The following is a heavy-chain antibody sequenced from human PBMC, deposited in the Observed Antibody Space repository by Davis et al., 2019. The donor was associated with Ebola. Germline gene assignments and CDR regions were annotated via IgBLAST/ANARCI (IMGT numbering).Heavy chain of an antibody. V-gene: IGHV3-53*01. J-gene: IGHJ6*02. CDR2: IYNGGST. Sequence: AGSLTLSCAASAFTVSSNYMSWVRQAPGKGLEWVSVIYNGGSTYYADSVKGRFTISRDNSKNTLYLQMNSLRAEDTAVYYCARDPKRRVGMYYYGMDVWGQGTTVTVSS. D-gene: IGHD2-2*01. CDR1: AFTVSSNY. CDR3: ARDPKRRVGMYYYGMDV.